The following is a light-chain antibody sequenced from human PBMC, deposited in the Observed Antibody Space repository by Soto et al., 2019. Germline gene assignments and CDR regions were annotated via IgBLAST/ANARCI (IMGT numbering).Light chain of an antibody. CDR2: DAS. V-gene: IGKV1-5*01. Sequence: DIQMTQSPSTLSASVGARVTITCRASQSISRWLAWYQQKPGKVPRLLIYDASSLKSGVPSRFSGSGSGTEFTLTVDSLQPDDFATYYCQQYNFYYTFGQGTKVDIK. CDR1: QSISRW. CDR3: QQYNFYYT. J-gene: IGKJ2*01.